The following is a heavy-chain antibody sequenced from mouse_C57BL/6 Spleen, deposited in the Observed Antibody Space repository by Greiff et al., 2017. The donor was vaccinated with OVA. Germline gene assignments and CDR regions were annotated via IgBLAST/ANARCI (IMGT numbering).Heavy chain of an antibody. J-gene: IGHJ1*03. V-gene: IGHV1-52*01. CDR2: IDPSDSET. CDR1: GYTFTSYW. Sequence: VKLQQPGAELVRPGSSVKLSCKASGYTFTSYWMHWVKQRPIQGLEWIGNIDPSDSETHYNQKFKDKATLTVDKSSSTAYMQLSSLTSEDSAVYYCARGNSWYFDVWGTGTTVTVSS. CDR3: ARGNSWYFDV.